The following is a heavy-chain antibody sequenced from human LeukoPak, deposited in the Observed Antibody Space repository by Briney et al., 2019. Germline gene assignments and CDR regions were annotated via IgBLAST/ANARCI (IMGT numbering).Heavy chain of an antibody. CDR3: ARDQVFTNGVCYIPLDV. CDR2: ISAYNGNT. Sequence: ASVKVSCKASGYTFTSYGISRVRQAPGQGPEWMGWISAYNGNTNYAQKLQGRVTMTTDTSTSTAYMELRSLKSDDTAVYYCARDQVFTNGVCYIPLDVWGKGTTVTVSS. J-gene: IGHJ6*04. D-gene: IGHD2-8*01. CDR1: GYTFTSYG. V-gene: IGHV1-18*01.